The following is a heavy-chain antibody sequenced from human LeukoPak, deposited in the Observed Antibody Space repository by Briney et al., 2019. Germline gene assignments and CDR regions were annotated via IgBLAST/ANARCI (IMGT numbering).Heavy chain of an antibody. Sequence: GGSLRLSCAASGFTFSGSAMHWVRQASGKGLEWVGRIRSKANSYATAYAASVKGRFTISRDDSKNTAYLQMNSLKTEDTAVYYCTRHPSYYYDSSGYWSWFDPWGQGTLVTVSS. CDR1: GFTFSGSA. CDR3: TRHPSYYYDSSGYWSWFDP. J-gene: IGHJ5*02. CDR2: IRSKANSYAT. D-gene: IGHD3-22*01. V-gene: IGHV3-73*01.